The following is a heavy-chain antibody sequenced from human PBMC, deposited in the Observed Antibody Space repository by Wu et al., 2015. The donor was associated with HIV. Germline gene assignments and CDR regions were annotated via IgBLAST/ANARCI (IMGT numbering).Heavy chain of an antibody. CDR1: GGTFSSYA. D-gene: IGHD3-10*01. CDR3: ARDSPLSYYGSGSYPDAFDI. CDR2: IIPIFGTA. Sequence: QVQLVQSGAEVKKPGSSVKVSCKASGGTFSSYAISWVRQAPGQGLEWMGGIIPIFGTANYAQKFQGRVTITTDESTSTAYMELSSLRSEDTAVYYCARDSPLSYYGSGSYPDAFDIWGQGTMVTVSS. V-gene: IGHV1-69*05. J-gene: IGHJ3*02.